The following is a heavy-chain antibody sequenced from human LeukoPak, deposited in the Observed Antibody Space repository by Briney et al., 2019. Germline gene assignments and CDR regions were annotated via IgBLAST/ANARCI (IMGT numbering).Heavy chain of an antibody. CDR1: GGSISTNGHF. J-gene: IGHJ4*02. V-gene: IGHV4-30-4*01. D-gene: IGHD4-17*01. CDR3: AGGRGIEGYGDYPTDY. Sequence: SETLSLTCTVSGGSISTNGHFWSWIRQHPGKGLEWIGYIFHSGSSYYNPSLKSRVTMSVDTSKNQFSLKLSSVTAADTAVYYCAGGRGIEGYGDYPTDYWGQGTLVTVSS. CDR2: IFHSGSS.